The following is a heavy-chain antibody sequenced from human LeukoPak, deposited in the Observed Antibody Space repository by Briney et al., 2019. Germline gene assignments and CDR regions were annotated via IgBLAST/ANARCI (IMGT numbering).Heavy chain of an antibody. J-gene: IGHJ4*02. CDR3: AREGELRYFDY. CDR1: GGTSSSYA. V-gene: IGHV1-69*04. D-gene: IGHD1-1*01. CDR2: IIPILGIA. Sequence: SVKVSCKASGGTSSSYAISWVRQAPGQGLEWMGRIIPILGIANYAQKFQGRVTITADKSTSTAYMELSSLRSEDTAVYYCAREGELRYFDYWGQGTLVTVSS.